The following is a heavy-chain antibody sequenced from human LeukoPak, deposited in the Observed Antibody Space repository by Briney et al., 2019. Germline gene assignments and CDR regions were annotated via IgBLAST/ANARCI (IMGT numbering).Heavy chain of an antibody. CDR2: ISYDGSNK. CDR3: AKDVMIASFDY. V-gene: IGHV3-30*18. D-gene: IGHD3-22*01. J-gene: IGHJ4*02. CDR1: GFTFSSYG. Sequence: GGSLRLSCAASGFTFSSYGMHWVRQAPGKRLEWVAVISYDGSNKYYADSVKGRFTISRDNSKNTLYLQMNSLRAEDTAVYYCAKDVMIASFDYWGQGTLVTVSS.